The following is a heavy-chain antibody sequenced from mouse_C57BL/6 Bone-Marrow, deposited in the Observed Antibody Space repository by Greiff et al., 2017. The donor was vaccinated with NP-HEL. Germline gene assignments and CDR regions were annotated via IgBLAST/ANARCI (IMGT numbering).Heavy chain of an antibody. J-gene: IGHJ2*01. D-gene: IGHD4-1*01. CDR3: ARLGRGYFDY. CDR2: INPSSGYT. Sequence: QVQLKESGAELARPGASVKMSCKASGYTFTSYTMHWVKQRPGQGLEWIGYINPSSGYTKYNQKFKDKATLTADKSSSTAYMQLSSLTSEDSAVDYCARLGRGYFDYWGQGTTLTVSS. CDR1: GYTFTSYT. V-gene: IGHV1-4*01.